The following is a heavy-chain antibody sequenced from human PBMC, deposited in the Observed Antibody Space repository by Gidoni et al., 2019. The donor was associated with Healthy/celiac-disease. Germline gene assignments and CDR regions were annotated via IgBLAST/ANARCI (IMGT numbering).Heavy chain of an antibody. D-gene: IGHD1-26*01. V-gene: IGHV4-39*01. CDR2: IYYSGST. J-gene: IGHJ4*02. CDR1: GGPLSSSSYY. CDR3: ARSWGWELPGPDY. Sequence: QLQLQESGPGLVKPSETLSRTCTVSGGPLSSSSYYWGWVRQPPGKGLEWIGGIYYSGSTYYNPSLKSRVTISVDTSKNQFSLKLSSVTAADTAVYYCARSWGWELPGPDYWGQGTLVTVSS.